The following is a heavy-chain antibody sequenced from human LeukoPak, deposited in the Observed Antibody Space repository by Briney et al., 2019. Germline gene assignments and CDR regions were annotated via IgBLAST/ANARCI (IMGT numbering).Heavy chain of an antibody. J-gene: IGHJ4*02. CDR2: INWNGGSK. Sequence: GGSLRLSCAVSGFTFDDYGMSWVRQAPGKGLEWVSGINWNGGSKVYADSVKGRFPISRYNAKNSLYLQMNSLRAEDTALYYCARVNYDFWSGYSDYWGQGTLVTVSS. V-gene: IGHV3-20*04. CDR1: GFTFDDYG. D-gene: IGHD3-3*01. CDR3: ARVNYDFWSGYSDY.